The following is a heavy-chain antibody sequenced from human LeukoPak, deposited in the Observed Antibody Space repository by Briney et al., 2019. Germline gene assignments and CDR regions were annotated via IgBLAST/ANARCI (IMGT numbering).Heavy chain of an antibody. CDR1: GYTLTELS. J-gene: IGHJ4*02. CDR2: FDPEDGET. V-gene: IGHV1-24*01. Sequence: ASVKVSCTVSGYTLTELSMHWVRQAPGKGLEWRGGFDPEDGETIYAQKFQGRVTMTEDTSTDTAYMELSSLRSEDTAVYYCATLMVYGPRGYFDYWGQGTLVTVSS. CDR3: ATLMVYGPRGYFDY. D-gene: IGHD2-8*01.